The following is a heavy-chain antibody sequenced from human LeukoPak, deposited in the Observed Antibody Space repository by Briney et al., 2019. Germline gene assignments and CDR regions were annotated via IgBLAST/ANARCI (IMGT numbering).Heavy chain of an antibody. Sequence: ASVRVSCKPSGYTFTGFYIHWVRQAPGEGLEWMGWISPNSGGTDYAQRFQGRVTMTRDTSISTAYMELSSLRSDDTAVYYCAIQPWGSGNNWYFDLWGRGTLVTVSS. V-gene: IGHV1-2*02. D-gene: IGHD7-27*01. CDR1: GYTFTGFY. CDR3: AIQPWGSGNNWYFDL. J-gene: IGHJ2*01. CDR2: ISPNSGGT.